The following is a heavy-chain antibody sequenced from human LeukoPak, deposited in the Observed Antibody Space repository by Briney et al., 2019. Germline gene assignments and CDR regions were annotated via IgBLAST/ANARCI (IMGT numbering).Heavy chain of an antibody. CDR2: ISGSGGST. Sequence: GGSLRLSCAASGFTFSSYAMSWVRQAPGKGLEWVSAISGSGGSTYYADSVKGRFTISRDNSKNTLYLQMNSLRAEDTAVYYCASQENRGYSSSWTNWFDPWGQGTLVTVSP. CDR3: ASQENRGYSSSWTNWFDP. J-gene: IGHJ5*02. D-gene: IGHD6-13*01. CDR1: GFTFSSYA. V-gene: IGHV3-23*01.